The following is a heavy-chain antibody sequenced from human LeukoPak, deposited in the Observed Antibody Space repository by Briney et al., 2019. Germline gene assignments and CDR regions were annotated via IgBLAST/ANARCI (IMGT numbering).Heavy chain of an antibody. J-gene: IGHJ3*02. Sequence: GGSLRLSCAASGFTFSSYSMNWVRQAPGKGLEWVSSISSSSSYIYYADSVKGRFTISRDNAKNSLYLQMNSLRAEDTAVYYCARDQGGSYPDDAFDIWGQGTMVTVSS. CDR3: ARDQGGSYPDDAFDI. D-gene: IGHD1-26*01. CDR2: ISSSSSYI. CDR1: GFTFSSYS. V-gene: IGHV3-21*01.